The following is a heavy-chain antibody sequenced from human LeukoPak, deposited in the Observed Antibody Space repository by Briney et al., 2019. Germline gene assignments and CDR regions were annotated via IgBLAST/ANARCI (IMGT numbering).Heavy chain of an antibody. CDR3: ARGKTSSGWVFLPYGMDV. CDR1: GGSISSGGYS. CDR2: IYHSGST. Sequence: SQTLSLTCAVSGGSISSGGYSWSWLRQPPGQGLEWIGYIYHSGSTYYNPSLKSRVTISVGRSKNQFSLKLSSVTAADTAVYYCARGKTSSGWVFLPYGMDVWGQGTTVTVSS. V-gene: IGHV4-30-2*01. J-gene: IGHJ6*02. D-gene: IGHD6-19*01.